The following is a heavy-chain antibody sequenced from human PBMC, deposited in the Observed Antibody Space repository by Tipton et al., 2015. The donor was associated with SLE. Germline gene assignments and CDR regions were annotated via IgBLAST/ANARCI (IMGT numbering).Heavy chain of an antibody. J-gene: IGHJ4*02. CDR3: ARASPGRFFDY. Sequence: TLSLTCTVSGGSILTGDYYWSWIRQPPGKGLEWIGYIFDSGSTYYNPSLKSRVTISVDTSKNQFSLKLSSVTAADTAVYYCARASPGRFFDYWGQGTLVTVSS. CDR1: GGSILTGDYY. V-gene: IGHV4-30-4*08. CDR2: IFDSGST.